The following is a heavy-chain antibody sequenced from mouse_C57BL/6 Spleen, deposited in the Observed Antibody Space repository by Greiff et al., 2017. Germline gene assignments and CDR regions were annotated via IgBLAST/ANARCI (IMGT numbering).Heavy chain of an antibody. V-gene: IGHV3-6*01. Sequence: ESGPGLVKPSPSLSLTCSVTGYSITSGYYWNWIRQFPGNKLEWMGYISYDGSNNYNPSLKNRISITRDTSKNQFFLKLNSVTTEDTATYYCARDPDGYGAMDYWGQGTSVTVSS. CDR3: ARDPDGYGAMDY. CDR1: GYSITSGYY. J-gene: IGHJ4*01. CDR2: ISYDGSN. D-gene: IGHD2-2*01.